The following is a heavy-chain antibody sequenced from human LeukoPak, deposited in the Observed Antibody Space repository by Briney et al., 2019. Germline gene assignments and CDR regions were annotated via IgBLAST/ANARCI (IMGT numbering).Heavy chain of an antibody. J-gene: IGHJ4*02. CDR3: ARDREAAGLFRDF. CDR2: IKYDGSEK. D-gene: IGHD6-13*01. CDR1: GFTFSSYW. V-gene: IGHV3-7*01. Sequence: GGSLRLSCAASGFTFSSYWMTWVRQAPGKGLAWVANIKYDGSEKDYMDSVKGRFTISRDNAKNSLYLQMNSLRAEDTAVYYCARDREAAGLFRDFWCRGTLVTVSS.